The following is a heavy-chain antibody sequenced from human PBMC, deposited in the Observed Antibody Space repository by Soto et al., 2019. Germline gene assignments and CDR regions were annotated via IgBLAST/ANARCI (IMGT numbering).Heavy chain of an antibody. CDR3: ARVIAARPHYYYYYGMDV. J-gene: IGHJ6*02. V-gene: IGHV3-33*01. D-gene: IGHD6-6*01. CDR1: GFTFSSYG. CDR2: IWYDGSNK. Sequence: GGSLRLSCAASGFTFSSYGMHWVRQAPGKGLEWVAVIWYDGSNKYYADSVKGRFTISRDNSKNTLYLQMNSLRAEDTAVYYCARVIAARPHYYYYYGMDVWGQGTTVTSP.